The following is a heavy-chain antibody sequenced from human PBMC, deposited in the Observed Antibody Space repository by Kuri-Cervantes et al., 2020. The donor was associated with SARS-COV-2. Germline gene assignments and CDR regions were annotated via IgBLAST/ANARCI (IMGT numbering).Heavy chain of an antibody. CDR1: GESFSGYY. CDR3: ARAYGLLRYIYYMDV. D-gene: IGHD3-9*01. V-gene: IGHV4-34*01. Sequence: SETLSLTCAFYGESFSGYYWNWIRQAPGKGLEWIGEVNHSGSTNYNPSLKSRVSISVDTSNRQFSLSLSSVTAADTAVHYCARAYGLLRYIYYMDVWGRGTTVTVSS. J-gene: IGHJ6*03. CDR2: VNHSGST.